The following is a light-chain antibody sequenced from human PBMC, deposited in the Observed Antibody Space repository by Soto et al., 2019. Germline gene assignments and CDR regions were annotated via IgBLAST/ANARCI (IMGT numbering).Light chain of an antibody. V-gene: IGKV3-15*01. Sequence: EIVMTQSPATLSVSPGERATLSCRASQSVSSNLAWYQQKPGQAPRLLIYGASTRATGIPARFSGSGSGTEFTLTISSLQSEYFVVYYCQQYNNWPQTFGQGTKVEIK. CDR2: GAS. J-gene: IGKJ1*01. CDR1: QSVSSN. CDR3: QQYNNWPQT.